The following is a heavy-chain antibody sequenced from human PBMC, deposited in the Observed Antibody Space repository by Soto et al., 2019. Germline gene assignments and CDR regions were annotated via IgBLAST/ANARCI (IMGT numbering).Heavy chain of an antibody. CDR2: IIPIFGTA. V-gene: IGHV1-69*13. D-gene: IGHD2-15*01. CDR3: ARVDCSGGSCYPTYYYYGMDV. CDR1: GGTFSSYA. J-gene: IGHJ6*02. Sequence: SVKVSCKASGGTFSSYAISWVRQAPGQGLEWMGGIIPIFGTANYAQKFQGRVTITADESTSTAYMELSSLRSEDTAVYYCARVDCSGGSCYPTYYYYGMDVWGQGTTVTVSS.